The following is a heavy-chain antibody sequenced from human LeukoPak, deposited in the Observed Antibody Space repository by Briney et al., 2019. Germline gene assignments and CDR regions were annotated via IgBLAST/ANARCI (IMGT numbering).Heavy chain of an antibody. CDR2: ISSNGNCI. Sequence: GGPLRLSCAASGFTFSIYEMNWVRQATGKGLEWVSFISSNGNCICYGYSVKGRFTISRDNAKNSMYLQMNSVRAEDTAVYYCARNIGRNGIDVWGQGTTVT. CDR1: GFTFSIYE. J-gene: IGHJ6*02. D-gene: IGHD2/OR15-2a*01. V-gene: IGHV3-48*03. CDR3: ARNIGRNGIDV.